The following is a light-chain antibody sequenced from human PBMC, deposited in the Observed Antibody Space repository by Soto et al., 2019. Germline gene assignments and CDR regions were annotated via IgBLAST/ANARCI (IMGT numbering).Light chain of an antibody. J-gene: IGKJ1*01. Sequence: ETVMTQSPVTLSLSPGEGATLSCRASQSVSINLAWYQQKPGQAPRLLIYGASTRAAGVPARFSGSGSGTEFTLTISSLQSEDFAVYYCHQYNNWPPWTFGQGTKVEIK. CDR2: GAS. CDR3: HQYNNWPPWT. V-gene: IGKV3-15*01. CDR1: QSVSIN.